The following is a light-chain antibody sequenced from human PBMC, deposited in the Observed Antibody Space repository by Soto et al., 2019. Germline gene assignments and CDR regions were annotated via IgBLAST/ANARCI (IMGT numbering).Light chain of an antibody. V-gene: IGKV3-20*01. Sequence: EVVLTQSPGTLVVSPGEGATLLCSASQSVRSDFLAWYQQKPGQPPRLLVYGTSSRAAGIPDRFSGSASGTDFTLTISRLEPEDFGVYYCQQYDKSPRTFGQGTKLEI. CDR1: QSVRSDF. J-gene: IGKJ1*01. CDR3: QQYDKSPRT. CDR2: GTS.